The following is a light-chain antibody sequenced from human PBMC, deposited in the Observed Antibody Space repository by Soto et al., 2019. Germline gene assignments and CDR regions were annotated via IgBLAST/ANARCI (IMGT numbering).Light chain of an antibody. Sequence: DIQMTQSPSTLSASVGDRVTITCRASQSVTNWLAWYQQKPGKTPNLLIYDASRLQRGTPSRFSGSGSETEFTLTIYSLQPDDFATYYCQQYTTYPYTFGQGTKVEIK. V-gene: IGKV1-5*01. CDR3: QQYTTYPYT. CDR1: QSVTNW. J-gene: IGKJ2*01. CDR2: DAS.